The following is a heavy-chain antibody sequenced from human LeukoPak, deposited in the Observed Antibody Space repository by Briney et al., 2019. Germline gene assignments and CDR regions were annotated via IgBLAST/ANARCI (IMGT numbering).Heavy chain of an antibody. D-gene: IGHD3-16*01. J-gene: IGHJ4*02. CDR1: GFTFSRYW. V-gene: IGHV3-7*01. Sequence: GGSLRLSCAASGFTFSRYWMSRVRQAPGKGLEWVANIKEDGSVKYYVESVKGRFTISRDNAKNSLYLQMNSLRAEDTAVYYCARDSLGDYWGQGTLVTVSS. CDR2: IKEDGSVK. CDR3: ARDSLGDY.